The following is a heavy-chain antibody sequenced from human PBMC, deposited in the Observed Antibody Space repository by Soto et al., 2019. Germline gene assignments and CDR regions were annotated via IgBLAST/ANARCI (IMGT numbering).Heavy chain of an antibody. V-gene: IGHV3-23*01. CDR2: ISGSDGST. CDR3: AMRSSSWYFDY. D-gene: IGHD6-13*01. CDR1: GFTFSSYA. Sequence: EVQLLESGGGLVQPGGSLRLSCAASGFTFSSYAMNWVRQAPGKGLEWVSVISGSDGSTYYADSVKGRFTISRDNSKNTRNLQRNSLRAEDTAVYYCAMRSSSWYFDYWGQGTLVTVSS. J-gene: IGHJ4*02.